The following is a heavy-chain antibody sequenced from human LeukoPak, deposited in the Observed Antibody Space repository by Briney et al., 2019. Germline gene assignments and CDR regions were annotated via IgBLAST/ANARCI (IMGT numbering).Heavy chain of an antibody. J-gene: IGHJ4*02. Sequence: ASVKVSYKASGYTFTNYAMNWVRQAPGQGLEWMGWINTNTGNPTYAQGFTGRFVFSLDTSVSTAYLQISSLKAEDTAVYYCARGPNHYYDSSGYYGDYWGQGTLDTVSS. V-gene: IGHV7-4-1*02. CDR2: INTNTGNP. CDR3: ARGPNHYYDSSGYYGDY. D-gene: IGHD3-22*01. CDR1: GYTFTNYA.